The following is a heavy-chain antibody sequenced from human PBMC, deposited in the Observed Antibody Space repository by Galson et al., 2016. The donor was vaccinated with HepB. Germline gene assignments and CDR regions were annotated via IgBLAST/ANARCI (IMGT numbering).Heavy chain of an antibody. V-gene: IGHV3-74*01. CDR1: GFTFSSYW. Sequence: SLRLSCAASGFTFSSYWMYWVRQAPGKGPVWVSRINSDGSTTNYADSVKGRFTISRDNAKNTLYLQVNSPGVEDTAVYYCAFGQSSAFGSFDVWGQGTTVTVSS. J-gene: IGHJ3*01. CDR2: INSDGSTT. D-gene: IGHD6-6*01. CDR3: AFGQSSAFGSFDV.